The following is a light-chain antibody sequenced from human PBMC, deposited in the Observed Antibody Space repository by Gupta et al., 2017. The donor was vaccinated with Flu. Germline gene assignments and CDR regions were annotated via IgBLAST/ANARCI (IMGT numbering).Light chain of an antibody. Sequence: QSVLTQPPSVSGAPGQRVTISCTGSSSNIGAGYDVHWYQQLPGTAPKLLIYGNSNRPSGVPDRFSGSKSGTSASLAITGRQAEEEADYYCQSYDSSLSVWVFGGGTKLTVL. J-gene: IGLJ3*02. CDR3: QSYDSSLSVWV. V-gene: IGLV1-40*01. CDR1: SSNIGAGYD. CDR2: GNS.